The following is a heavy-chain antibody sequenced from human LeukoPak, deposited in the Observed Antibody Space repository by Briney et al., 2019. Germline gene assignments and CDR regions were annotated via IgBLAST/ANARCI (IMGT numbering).Heavy chain of an antibody. CDR1: GFTFSSYE. Sequence: GGSLRLSCAASGFTFSSYEMNWVRQAPGKGLEWVSYISSSGSNIYYADSVKGRFTISRDNAKNSLYLQMNSLRAEDTAVYYCARVGRLAFDYWGQGTLVTVSS. CDR3: ARVGRLAFDY. D-gene: IGHD2-15*01. V-gene: IGHV3-48*03. J-gene: IGHJ4*02. CDR2: ISSSGSNI.